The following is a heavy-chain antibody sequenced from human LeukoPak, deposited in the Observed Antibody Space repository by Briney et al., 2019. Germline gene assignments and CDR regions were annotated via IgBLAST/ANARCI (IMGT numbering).Heavy chain of an antibody. J-gene: IGHJ4*02. CDR3: ARDLSYSSGWYLFDY. CDR1: GFTFSSHW. CDR2: INSDGSST. D-gene: IGHD6-19*01. Sequence: GGSLRLSRAASGFTFSSHWMHWVRQAPGEGLVWVSRINSDGSSTSYADSVKGRFTISRDNAKNTLYLQMNSLRAEDTAVYYCARDLSYSSGWYLFDYWGQGTLVTVSS. V-gene: IGHV3-74*01.